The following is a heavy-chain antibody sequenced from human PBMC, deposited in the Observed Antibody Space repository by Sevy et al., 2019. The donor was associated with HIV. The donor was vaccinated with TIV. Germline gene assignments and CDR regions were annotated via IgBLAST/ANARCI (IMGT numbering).Heavy chain of an antibody. D-gene: IGHD1-26*01. CDR1: GYTFTSYD. CDR2: MNPNSGNT. Sequence: ASMKVSCKASGYTFTSYDINWVRQATGQGLEWMGWMNPNSGNTGYAQKFQGRVTMTRNTSISTAYMELSSLRSEDTAVYYCARGLYSGSSLPFFLDYWGQGTLVTVSS. V-gene: IGHV1-8*01. CDR3: ARGLYSGSSLPFFLDY. J-gene: IGHJ4*02.